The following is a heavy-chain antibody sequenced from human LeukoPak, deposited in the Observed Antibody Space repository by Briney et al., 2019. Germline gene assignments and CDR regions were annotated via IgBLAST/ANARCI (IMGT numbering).Heavy chain of an antibody. CDR2: ISSSSSTI. J-gene: IGHJ4*02. D-gene: IGHD6-19*01. V-gene: IGHV3-48*01. Sequence: PGGSLRLSCAASGFTFSTYSMNWVRQAPGKGLEWVSYISSSSSTIYYADSVKGRFTISRDNAKNSLYLQMNSLRAEDTAVYYCARDLPFEVAVAPFDYWGQGTLVTVSS. CDR3: ARDLPFEVAVAPFDY. CDR1: GFTFSTYS.